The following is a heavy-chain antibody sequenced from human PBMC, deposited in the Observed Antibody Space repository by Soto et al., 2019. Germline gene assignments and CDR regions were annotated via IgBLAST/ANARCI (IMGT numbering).Heavy chain of an antibody. D-gene: IGHD2-15*01. J-gene: IGHJ6*02. CDR3: ARGDNCYGMDV. Sequence: QVQLVESGGGVVQPGRSLRLSCAASGFTLSSYVMHWVRQAPGKGLEWVTMISYDGSNKCYTDSVKGRFTISRDNSKNTLYLQMNSLRAEDTAVYYCARGDNCYGMDVWGQGTTVTVSS. CDR2: ISYDGSNK. V-gene: IGHV3-30*04. CDR1: GFTLSSYV.